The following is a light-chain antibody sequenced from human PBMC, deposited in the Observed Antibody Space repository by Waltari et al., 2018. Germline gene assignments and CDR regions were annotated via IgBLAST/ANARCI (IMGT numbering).Light chain of an antibody. CDR2: KAS. CDR3: QQYRNLWT. CDR1: QSLSHW. J-gene: IGKJ1*01. Sequence: DIQMTQSPSTLSASVGDRVTITCRASQSLSHWLAWYQQKPGKAPTVLIYKASTLESGVPSRFSGSGSGTEFTLTISSLQPDDFATYYCQQYRNLWTFGQGTKVEIK. V-gene: IGKV1-5*03.